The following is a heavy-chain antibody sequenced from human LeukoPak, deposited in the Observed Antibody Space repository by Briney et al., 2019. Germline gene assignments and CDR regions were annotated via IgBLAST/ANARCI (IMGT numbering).Heavy chain of an antibody. Sequence: GGSLRPSCTASGFAFSVYAISWLRQPPGKGLEWVSTINANSGTTSYAASVRGRFTISRDNSKNTLYLQLNTLRADDTATYYCAKPISGGLAVTADWFHPWGQGTLVVVSS. CDR2: INANSGTT. J-gene: IGHJ5*01. D-gene: IGHD6-19*01. CDR1: GFAFSVYA. CDR3: AKPISGGLAVTADWFHP. V-gene: IGHV3-23*01.